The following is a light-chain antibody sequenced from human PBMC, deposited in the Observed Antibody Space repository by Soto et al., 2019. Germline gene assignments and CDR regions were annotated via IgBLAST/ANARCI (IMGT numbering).Light chain of an antibody. V-gene: IGKV3-20*01. CDR2: GAS. J-gene: IGKJ1*01. CDR1: QSVSSN. Sequence: EIVFTQSPGTLSLSPGERATLSCRASQSVSSNLAWYQQKPGQAPRLHIYGASTRATGIPDRFTGSGSGTDFTLTISRLEPEDFAVYYCQQYGSSTRTFGQGTQVDIK. CDR3: QQYGSSTRT.